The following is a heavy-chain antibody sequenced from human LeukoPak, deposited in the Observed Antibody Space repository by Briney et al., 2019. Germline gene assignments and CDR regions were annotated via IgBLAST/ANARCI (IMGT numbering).Heavy chain of an antibody. D-gene: IGHD3-10*01. CDR1: GGSISSSSYY. J-gene: IGHJ4*02. Sequence: SETLSLTCTVSGGSISSSSYYWGWIRQPPGKGLEWIGSIYYSGSTYYNPSLKSRVTISVDTSKNQFSLKLSSVTPADTAVYYCARLEYAGSADYWGQGTLVTVSS. V-gene: IGHV4-39*01. CDR2: IYYSGST. CDR3: ARLEYAGSADY.